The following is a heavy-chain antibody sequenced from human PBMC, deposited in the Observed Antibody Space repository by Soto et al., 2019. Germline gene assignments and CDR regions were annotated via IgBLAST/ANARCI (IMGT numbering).Heavy chain of an antibody. J-gene: IGHJ4*01. D-gene: IGHD6-13*01. CDR3: AKVSSSWYAGFFDL. CDR1: GFTFSRHA. Sequence: EVQLLESGGGLVQPGGSLRLSCTASGFTFSRHAMTWVRQAPGKGMEWVSGLSDSGDSIYFADSVKGRFTISRDNSMKIVYLQKNTLRAEDTAVYYCAKVSSSWYAGFFDLWGHGTLVTVAS. CDR2: LSDSGDSI. V-gene: IGHV3-23*01.